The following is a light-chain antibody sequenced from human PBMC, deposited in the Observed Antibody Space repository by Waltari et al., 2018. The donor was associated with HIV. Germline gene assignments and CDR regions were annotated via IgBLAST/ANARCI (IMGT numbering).Light chain of an antibody. CDR1: SLRRYS. CDR2: GKD. Sequence: SSDLTQDPAVSVALGQTVRITCQGDSLRRYSANWYQQKPGQAAVVVMYGKDNRPSGIADRFSGSSSESTCSLTIPGAQAEDEAVYYCDSRDTNDKHHVFGTGTKVTV. CDR3: DSRDTNDKHHV. J-gene: IGLJ1*01. V-gene: IGLV3-19*01.